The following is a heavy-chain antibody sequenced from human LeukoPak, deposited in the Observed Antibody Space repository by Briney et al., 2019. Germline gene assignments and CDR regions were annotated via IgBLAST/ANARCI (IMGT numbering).Heavy chain of an antibody. V-gene: IGHV1-18*01. D-gene: IGHD2/OR15-2a*01. Sequence: GASVKVSCKASGYNFTTYAMNWVRQAPGQGLEWMGWISAYNGNTNYAQKLQGRVTMTTDTSTSTAYMELRSLRSDDTAVYYCARVKNTDAFDFWGQGTMVTVSS. CDR2: ISAYNGNT. CDR3: ARVKNTDAFDF. CDR1: GYNFTTYA. J-gene: IGHJ3*01.